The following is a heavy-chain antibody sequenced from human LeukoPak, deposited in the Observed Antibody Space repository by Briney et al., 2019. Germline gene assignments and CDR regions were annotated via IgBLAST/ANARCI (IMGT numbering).Heavy chain of an antibody. J-gene: IGHJ6*02. Sequence: GASVKVSCKASGGTFSSYAISWVRQAPGQGLEWMGRIIPIFGIANYAQKFQSRVTITADKSTSTAYMELSSLRSEDTAVYYCAHEFPCGGDCYGYFYYYGMDVWGQGTTVTVSS. CDR2: IIPIFGIA. CDR3: AHEFPCGGDCYGYFYYYGMDV. V-gene: IGHV1-69*04. CDR1: GGTFSSYA. D-gene: IGHD2-21*02.